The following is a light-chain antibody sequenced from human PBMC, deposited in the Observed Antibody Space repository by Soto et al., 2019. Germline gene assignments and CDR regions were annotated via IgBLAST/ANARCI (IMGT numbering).Light chain of an antibody. J-gene: IGKJ1*01. CDR2: YAS. Sequence: DLQMTQSPSTLSASVGDRVTISCRASQSCRNSLAWYQRKAGKASTLLICYASTLQSWVPSRFSGSGSGTEFRLTISSLQPEDFATYYCLCYITYPWTFGQGTKVEIK. CDR3: LCYITYPWT. CDR1: QSCRNS. V-gene: IGKV1-5*01.